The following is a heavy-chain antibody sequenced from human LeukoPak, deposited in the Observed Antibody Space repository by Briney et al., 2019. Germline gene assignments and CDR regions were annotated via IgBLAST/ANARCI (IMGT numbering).Heavy chain of an antibody. V-gene: IGHV1-2*02. CDR2: INPNSGGT. CDR3: ARDRGLHYDFWSGPLGY. Sequence: ASVEVSCKASGYTFTGYYMHWVRQAPGQGLEWMGWINPNSGGTNYAQKFQGRVTMTRDTSISTAYMELSRLRSDDTAVYYCARDRGLHYDFWSGPLGYWGQGTLVTVSS. CDR1: GYTFTGYY. D-gene: IGHD3-3*01. J-gene: IGHJ4*02.